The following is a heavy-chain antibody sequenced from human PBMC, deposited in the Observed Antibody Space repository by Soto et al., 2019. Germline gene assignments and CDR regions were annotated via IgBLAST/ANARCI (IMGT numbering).Heavy chain of an antibody. Sequence: EVQLVESGGGLVKPGGSLRLSCAASGFTFSSYSMNWVRQAPGKGLEWVSSISSSSSYIYYADSVKGRFTISRDNAKNSLYLQMNSLRAEDTAVYYCARDTGVVTGRGAFDIWGQGTMVTVSS. D-gene: IGHD3-3*01. CDR3: ARDTGVVTGRGAFDI. V-gene: IGHV3-21*01. J-gene: IGHJ3*02. CDR1: GFTFSSYS. CDR2: ISSSSSYI.